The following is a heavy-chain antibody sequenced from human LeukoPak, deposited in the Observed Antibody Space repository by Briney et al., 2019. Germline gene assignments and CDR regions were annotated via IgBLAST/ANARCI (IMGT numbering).Heavy chain of an antibody. CDR1: GYTFTGCY. J-gene: IGHJ5*02. D-gene: IGHD6-19*01. CDR3: AREARSVAAHNWFDP. CDR2: INPNSGGT. Sequence: ASVKVSCKASGYTFTGCYMHWVRQAPGQGLEWMGWINPNSGGTNYAQKFQGRVTMTRDTSISTAYMELSRLRSDDTAVYYCAREARSVAAHNWFDPWGQGTLVTVSS. V-gene: IGHV1-2*02.